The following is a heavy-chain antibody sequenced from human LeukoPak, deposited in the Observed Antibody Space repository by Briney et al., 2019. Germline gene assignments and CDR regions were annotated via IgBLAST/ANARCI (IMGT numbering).Heavy chain of an antibody. CDR1: GFTFSDYS. Sequence: GVSLTLSCAASGFTFSDYSLNWVRQAPGKGLEWVSCISGDSRYIYYADSVKGRSTISRDNAQNSLYLHMNNLRAEDTAVYYCARGPFSSSWSEFDYWGQGTLVTVSS. D-gene: IGHD6-13*01. V-gene: IGHV3-21*06. CDR2: ISGDSRYI. CDR3: ARGPFSSSWSEFDY. J-gene: IGHJ4*02.